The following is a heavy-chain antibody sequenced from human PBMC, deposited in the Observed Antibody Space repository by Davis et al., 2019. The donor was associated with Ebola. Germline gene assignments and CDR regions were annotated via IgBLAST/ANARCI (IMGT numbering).Heavy chain of an antibody. D-gene: IGHD6-19*01. CDR2: ISSSSSYI. J-gene: IGHJ4*02. Sequence: GESLKISCAASGFTFSSYSMNWVRQAPGKGLEWVSSISSSSSYIYYADSVKGRFTISRDNAKNSLYLQMNSLRVEDTAVYYCARGVAVAGYYFDYWGQGTLVTVSS. CDR3: ARGVAVAGYYFDY. CDR1: GFTFSSYS. V-gene: IGHV3-21*04.